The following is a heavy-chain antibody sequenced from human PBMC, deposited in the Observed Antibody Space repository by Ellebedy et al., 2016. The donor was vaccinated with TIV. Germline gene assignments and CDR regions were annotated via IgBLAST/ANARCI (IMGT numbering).Heavy chain of an antibody. V-gene: IGHV1-69*04. CDR1: GGTFSSYA. CDR3: ARDPPVGATDY. J-gene: IGHJ4*02. D-gene: IGHD1-26*01. CDR2: IIPILGIA. Sequence: AAPVKVSCKASGGTFSSYAISWVRQAPGQGLEWMGRIIPILGIANYAQKFQGRVTITADKSTSTAYMELSSLRSEDTAVYYCARDPPVGATDYWGQGTLVTVSS.